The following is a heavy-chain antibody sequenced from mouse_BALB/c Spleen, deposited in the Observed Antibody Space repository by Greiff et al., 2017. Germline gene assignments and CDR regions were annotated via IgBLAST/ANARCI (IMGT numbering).Heavy chain of an antibody. D-gene: IGHD1-1*01. CDR3: ARDYYGSSPAWFAY. V-gene: IGHV1-20*02. CDR2: INPYNGDT. Sequence: EVQLQQSGPELVKPGASVKISCKASGYSFTGYFMNWVMQSHGKSLEWIGRINPYNGDTFYNQKFKGKATLTVDKSSSTAHMELRSLASEDSAVYYCARDYYGSSPAWFAYWGQGTLVTVSA. J-gene: IGHJ3*01. CDR1: GYSFTGYF.